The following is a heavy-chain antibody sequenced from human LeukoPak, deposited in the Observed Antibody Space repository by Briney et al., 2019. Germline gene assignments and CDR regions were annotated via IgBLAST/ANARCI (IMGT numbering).Heavy chain of an antibody. CDR1: GGTFSSYA. CDR3: ARSPGAYDFWSGYPNAPFDY. J-gene: IGHJ4*02. V-gene: IGHV1-2*04. CDR2: INPNSGGT. D-gene: IGHD3-3*01. Sequence: ASVKVSCKASGGTFSSYAISWVRQAPGQGLEWMGWINPNSGGTNYAQKFQGWVTMTRDTSISTAYMELSRLRSDDTAVYYCARSPGAYDFWSGYPNAPFDYWGQGTLVTVSS.